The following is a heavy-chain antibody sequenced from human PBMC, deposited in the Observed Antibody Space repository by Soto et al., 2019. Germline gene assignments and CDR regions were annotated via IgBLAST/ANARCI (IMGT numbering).Heavy chain of an antibody. Sequence: ASVNVSFKASGYTFTSYYMHWVRQAPGQGLELMGIINPSGGSTSYAHRFQGRVTMTRDTCASTVYTELSSLRSEDTAVYYCERNFPFSSXRYGTEVWGQATTVNDSS. V-gene: IGHV1-46*01. CDR1: GYTFTSYY. D-gene: IGHD6-19*01. J-gene: IGHJ6*02. CDR3: ERNFPFSSXRYGTEV. CDR2: INPSGGST.